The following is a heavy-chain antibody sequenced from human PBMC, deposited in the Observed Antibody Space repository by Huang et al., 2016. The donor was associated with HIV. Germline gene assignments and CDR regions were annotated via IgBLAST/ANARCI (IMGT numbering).Heavy chain of an antibody. CDR1: GFTFSSYW. Sequence: EVQLVESGGGLVQPGGSLRLSCAASGFTFSSYWMHWVRQAPGKGLVWVSRINSDGSSSGDADAVKRRFTISRDNAKNTLYLQMNSLRAEDTAVYYCVRDPRIQSWLNYFDYWGQGTLVSVSS. D-gene: IGHD3-22*01. CDR3: VRDPRIQSWLNYFDY. V-gene: IGHV3-74*01. CDR2: INSDGSSS. J-gene: IGHJ4*02.